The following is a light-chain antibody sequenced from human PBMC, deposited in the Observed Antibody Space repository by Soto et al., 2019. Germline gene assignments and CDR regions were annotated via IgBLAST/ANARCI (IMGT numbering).Light chain of an antibody. CDR3: QSYDSSLSGYV. J-gene: IGLJ1*01. CDR2: GNS. CDR1: SSNIGAGYD. Sequence: QSVLTQPPSVSGAPGQRVTISCTGSSSNIGAGYDVHWYQHLPGTAPKVLIYGNSNRPSGVPNRFGGSKSGTSASLAITGLQAEDEADYYCQSYDSSLSGYVFGAGTKPPS. V-gene: IGLV1-40*01.